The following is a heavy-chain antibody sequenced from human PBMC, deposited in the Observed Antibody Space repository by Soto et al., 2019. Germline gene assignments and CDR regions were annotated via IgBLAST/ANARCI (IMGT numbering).Heavy chain of an antibody. D-gene: IGHD3-9*01. V-gene: IGHV4-4*02. CDR3: ARSITFDWLFFDN. Sequence: PXGTLSLTCAVSGGSISRSNWWSCVRQPPGKGLEWIGEIYHSGSTNYHPSLKSRVTISVDKSKNQFSLKLTSLTAADTAVYYCARSITFDWLFFDNWGQGTLVTVSS. J-gene: IGHJ4*02. CDR2: IYHSGST. CDR1: GGSISRSNW.